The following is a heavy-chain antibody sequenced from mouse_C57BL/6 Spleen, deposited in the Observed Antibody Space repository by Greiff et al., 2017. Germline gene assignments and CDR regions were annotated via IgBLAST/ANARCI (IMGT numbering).Heavy chain of an antibody. J-gene: IGHJ2*01. CDR1: GFTFSSYA. CDR3: AREDGTFAY. CDR2: ISDGGSYT. V-gene: IGHV5-4*03. D-gene: IGHD2-1*01. Sequence: DVKLVESGGGLVKPGGSLKLSCAASGFTFSSYAMSWVRQTPEKRLEWVATISDGGSYTYYPDNVKGRFTISRDNAKNNLYLQMSHLKSEDTAMYYCAREDGTFAYWGQGTTLTVSS.